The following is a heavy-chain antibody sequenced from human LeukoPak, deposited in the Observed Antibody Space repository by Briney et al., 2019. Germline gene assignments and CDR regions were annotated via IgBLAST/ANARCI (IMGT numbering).Heavy chain of an antibody. CDR1: GFTFSTYS. D-gene: IGHD3-22*01. V-gene: IGHV3-21*01. CDR2: ISRSGGYI. J-gene: IGHJ4*02. Sequence: GGSLRLSCVVSGFTFSTYSMNWVRQAPGKGLEWVSSISRSGGYIYYADSVKDRFTISRDNAKNSLYLQMNSLRAEDTAVYYCARVSGFSGLAFDYWGQGTLVTVSS. CDR3: ARVSGFSGLAFDY.